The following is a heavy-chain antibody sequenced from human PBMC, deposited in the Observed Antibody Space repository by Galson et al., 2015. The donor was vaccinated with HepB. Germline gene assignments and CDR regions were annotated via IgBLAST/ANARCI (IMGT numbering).Heavy chain of an antibody. D-gene: IGHD6-19*01. J-gene: IGHJ1*01. CDR3: ARDRTAYSSSATLES. CDR2: IVPILGVQ. Sequence: SVKVSCKASGGAPNTYTMDWVRQAPGKGLEWLAGIVPILGVQNYAQNVQGRVIITADNDTNTPYLELNNLSTDDTAVYSCARDRTAYSSSATLESWGRGTLVAVS. CDR1: GGAPNTYT. V-gene: IGHV1-69*10.